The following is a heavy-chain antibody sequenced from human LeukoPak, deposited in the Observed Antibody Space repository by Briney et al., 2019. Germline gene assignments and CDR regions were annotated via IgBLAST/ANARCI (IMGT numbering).Heavy chain of an antibody. V-gene: IGHV7-4-1*02. J-gene: IGHJ6*02. CDR2: INTNTGNP. CDR3: ARGGHCSSTSCFHYYYGMDV. Sequence: GASVKVSCKASGYTFTSYAMNWVRQAPGQGLEWMGWINTNTGNPTYAQGFTGRFVFSLDTSVSTAYLQISSLKAEDTAVYYCARGGHCSSTSCFHYYYGMDVWGQGTTVTVSS. D-gene: IGHD2-2*01. CDR1: GYTFTSYA.